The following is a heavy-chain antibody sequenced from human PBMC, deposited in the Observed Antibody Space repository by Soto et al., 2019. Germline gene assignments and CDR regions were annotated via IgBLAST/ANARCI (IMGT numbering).Heavy chain of an antibody. D-gene: IGHD3-9*01. CDR1: GACLSGSY. CDR2: INHSGST. J-gene: IGHJ5*02. Sequence: PXSTLSLRCAVYGACLSGSYLGWIRQPPGKGLEWIGEINHSGSTNYNPSLKSRVTISVDTSKNQFSLKLSSVTAADTAVYYCARGLRYFGPWGQGTLVTGSS. V-gene: IGHV4-34*01. CDR3: ARGLRYFGP.